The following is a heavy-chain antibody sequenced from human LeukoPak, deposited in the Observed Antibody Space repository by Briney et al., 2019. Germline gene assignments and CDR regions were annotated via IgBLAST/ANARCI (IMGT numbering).Heavy chain of an antibody. CDR1: GGSISNYY. Sequence: SETLSLTCTVSGGSISNYYWSWIRQPPGKGLEWIGYIYYSGSTNYNPSLKSRVTISVDTSKNQFSLKLSSVTAADTAVYYCARSDYVDAFDIWGQGTMVTVSS. CDR3: ARSDYVDAFDI. V-gene: IGHV4-59*01. D-gene: IGHD4-17*01. J-gene: IGHJ3*02. CDR2: IYYSGST.